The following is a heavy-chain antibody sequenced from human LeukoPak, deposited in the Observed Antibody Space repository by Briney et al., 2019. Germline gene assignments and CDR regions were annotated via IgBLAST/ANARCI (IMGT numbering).Heavy chain of an antibody. J-gene: IGHJ4*02. CDR2: ITSSSSYI. Sequence: GGSLRLSCAASGFTFSDESMTWVRQAPGKGLEWVSSITSSSSYIYYADSVKGRFAISRDNAKKSLYLQMNSLRADDTAVYCARVGKNGWDFDHWGQGTLVTVSS. V-gene: IGHV3-21*01. CDR1: GFTFSDES. D-gene: IGHD6-19*01. CDR3: ARVGKNGWDFDH.